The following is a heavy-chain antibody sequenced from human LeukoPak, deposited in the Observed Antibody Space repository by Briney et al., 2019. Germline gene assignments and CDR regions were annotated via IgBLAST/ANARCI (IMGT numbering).Heavy chain of an antibody. CDR2: ISVRDGST. J-gene: IGHJ3*02. Sequence: GGSLRLSCAASGFTFSSYAMSWVRQAPGKGLEWVSVISVRDGSTYYADSVKGRFTISRDSSKNTLYLQMNSLRAEDTAVYHCAKDRVGYYDRSGSWAAFDIWGQGTMVTVSS. CDR1: GFTFSSYA. D-gene: IGHD3-22*01. V-gene: IGHV3-23*01. CDR3: AKDRVGYYDRSGSWAAFDI.